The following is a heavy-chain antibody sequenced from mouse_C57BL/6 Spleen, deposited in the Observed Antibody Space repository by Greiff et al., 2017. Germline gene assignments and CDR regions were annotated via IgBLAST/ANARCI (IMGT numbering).Heavy chain of an antibody. CDR3: ARVENWYFDV. CDR2: ISDGGSYT. J-gene: IGHJ1*03. V-gene: IGHV5-4*01. CDR1: GFTFSSYA. Sequence: EVQGVESGGGLVKPGGSLKLSCAASGFTFSSYAMSWVRQTPEKRLEWVATISDGGSYTYYPDNVKGRFTISRDNAKNNLYLQMSHLKSEDTAMYYCARVENWYFDVWGTGTTVTVSS.